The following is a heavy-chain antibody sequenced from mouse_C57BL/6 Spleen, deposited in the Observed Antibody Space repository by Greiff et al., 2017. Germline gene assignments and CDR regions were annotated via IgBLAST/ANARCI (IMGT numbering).Heavy chain of an antibody. CDR3: ALDYYGSSPFAY. V-gene: IGHV1-55*01. CDR1: GYTFTSYW. Sequence: VQLQQPGAELVKPGASVKMSCKASGYTFTSYWITWVKQRPGQGLEWIGDIYPGSGSTNYNEKFKSKATLTVDTSSSTAYMQLSSLTSEDSAVYYCALDYYGSSPFAYWGQGTLVTVSA. J-gene: IGHJ3*01. CDR2: IYPGSGST. D-gene: IGHD1-1*01.